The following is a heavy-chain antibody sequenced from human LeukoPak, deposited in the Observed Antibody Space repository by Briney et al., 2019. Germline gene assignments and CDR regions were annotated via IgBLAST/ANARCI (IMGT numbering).Heavy chain of an antibody. J-gene: IGHJ6*02. CDR1: GYTFTSYG. CDR2: ISAYNGNT. V-gene: IGHV1-18*01. Sequence: ASVKVSCKASGYTFTSYGISWVRQAPGQGLEWMGWISAYNGNTNYAQKLRGRVTMTTDTSTSTAYMELRSLRSDDTAVYYCATTRPDYDILTGSYYYGMDVWGQGTTVTVSS. CDR3: ATTRPDYDILTGSYYYGMDV. D-gene: IGHD3-9*01.